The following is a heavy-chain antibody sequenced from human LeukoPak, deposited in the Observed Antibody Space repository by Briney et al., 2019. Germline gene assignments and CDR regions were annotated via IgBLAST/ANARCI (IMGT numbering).Heavy chain of an antibody. CDR2: IYYSGST. D-gene: IGHD6-19*01. V-gene: IGHV4-39*01. CDR1: GGSISSSSYY. CDR3: ARRYSSGWYAGAFDI. J-gene: IGHJ3*02. Sequence: TSETLSLTCTVSGGSISSSSYYWGWTRQPPGKGLEWIGSIYYSGSTYYNPSLKSRVTISVDTSKNQFSLKLSSVTAADTAVYYCARRYSSGWYAGAFDIWGQGTMVTVSS.